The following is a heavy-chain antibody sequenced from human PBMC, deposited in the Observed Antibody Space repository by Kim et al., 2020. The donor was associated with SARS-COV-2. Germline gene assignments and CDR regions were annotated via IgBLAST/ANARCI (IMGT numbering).Heavy chain of an antibody. D-gene: IGHD6-19*01. CDR3: ARDLGAVAGTVDYYYYGMDV. V-gene: IGHV1-18*01. CDR1: GYTFTSYG. Sequence: ASVKVSCKASGYTFTSYGISWVRQAPGQGLEWMGWISAYNGNTNYAQKLQGRVTMTTDTSTSTAYMELRSLRSDDTAVYYCARDLGAVAGTVDYYYYGMDVWGQGTTVTVSS. CDR2: ISAYNGNT. J-gene: IGHJ6*02.